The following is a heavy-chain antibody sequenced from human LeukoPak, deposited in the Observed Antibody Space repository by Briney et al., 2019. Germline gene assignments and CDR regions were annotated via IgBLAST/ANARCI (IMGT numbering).Heavy chain of an antibody. V-gene: IGHV4-30-2*01. J-gene: IGHJ6*02. CDR3: ASTNYDYYGMDV. CDR1: GGSISSGGYS. Sequence: PSETLSLTCTVSGGSISSGGYSWSWIRQPPGQGLEWIGYIYHSGTTYYNPSLRSRVTISVDRSKNQFSLKLSSVTAADAAVYYCASTNYDYYGMDVWGHGTTVTVSS. CDR2: IYHSGTT.